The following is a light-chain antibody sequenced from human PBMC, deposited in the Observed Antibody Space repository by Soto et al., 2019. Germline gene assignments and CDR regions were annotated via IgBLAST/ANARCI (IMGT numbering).Light chain of an antibody. CDR1: SSNIGSNY. J-gene: IGLJ2*01. V-gene: IGLV1-47*01. CDR3: AAWDDSLGGQGI. Sequence: QSVLTQPPSASGTPGQRVTISCSGSSSNIGSNYVYWYQLLPGTGPKLLIYNNDQRPSGVPDRFSGSKSGTSASLAISGLRSEDEADYYCAAWDDSLGGQGIFGGVTKVTVL. CDR2: NND.